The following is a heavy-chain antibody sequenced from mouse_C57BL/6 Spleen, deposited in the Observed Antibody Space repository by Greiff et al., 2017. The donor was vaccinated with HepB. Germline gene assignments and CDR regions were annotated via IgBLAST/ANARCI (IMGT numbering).Heavy chain of an antibody. D-gene: IGHD2-2*01. CDR3: ARSMVTTKGVDY. Sequence: QVQLLQSGAELVKPGASVKLSCKASGYTFTSYWMHWVKQRPGRGLEWIGRIDPNSGGTKYNEKFKSKATLTVDKPSSTAYMQLSSLTAEDSAVYYCARSMVTTKGVDYWGQGTTLTVTS. V-gene: IGHV1-72*01. CDR1: GYTFTSYW. CDR2: IDPNSGGT. J-gene: IGHJ2*01.